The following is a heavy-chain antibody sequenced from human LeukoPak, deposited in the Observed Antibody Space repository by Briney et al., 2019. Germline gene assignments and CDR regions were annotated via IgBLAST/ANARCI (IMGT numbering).Heavy chain of an antibody. Sequence: GASVKVSCKASGYTFTSHYKHWVRQAPGQGLEWMGIITPSSGGTSYAQKFQGRVTMTRDTSTSTVYMDLSSLRSEDTAVYYCARGDLNWNDPGVDCWGQGTLVTVSS. D-gene: IGHD1-1*01. V-gene: IGHV1-46*01. CDR1: GYTFTSHY. J-gene: IGHJ4*02. CDR2: ITPSSGGT. CDR3: ARGDLNWNDPGVDC.